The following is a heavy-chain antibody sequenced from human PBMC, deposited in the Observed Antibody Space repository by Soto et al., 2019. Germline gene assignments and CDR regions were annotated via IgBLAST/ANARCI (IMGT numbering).Heavy chain of an antibody. CDR1: GGTFSSYA. J-gene: IGHJ5*02. CDR3: ARDNSGYDSSGYYLRS. Sequence: QVQLVQSGAEVKKPGSSVKVSCKASGGTFSSYAISWVRQAPGQGLEWMGGIIPIFGAANYAQKFQGRVTITADESTSTADMELSSLRSEDTAVYYCARDNSGYDSSGYYLRSWGQGTLVTVSS. CDR2: IIPIFGAA. V-gene: IGHV1-69*01. D-gene: IGHD3-22*01.